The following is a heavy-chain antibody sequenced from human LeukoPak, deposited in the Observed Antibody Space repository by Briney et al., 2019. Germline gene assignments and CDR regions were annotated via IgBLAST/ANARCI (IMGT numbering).Heavy chain of an antibody. V-gene: IGHV3-33*01. CDR2: IWYDGSNK. CDR1: GFTFSDYG. J-gene: IGHJ4*02. Sequence: GGSLRLSCAASGFTFSDYGIHWVRQAPGKGLEWVAVIWYDGSNKYYADSVKGRFTISRDNSKKTLYLQMNSLRDDETAVYYCVRASGSFDYWGQGALVAVSS. D-gene: IGHD3-10*01. CDR3: VRASGSFDY.